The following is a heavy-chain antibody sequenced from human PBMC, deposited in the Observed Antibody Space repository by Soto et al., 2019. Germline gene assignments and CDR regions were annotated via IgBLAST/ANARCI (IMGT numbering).Heavy chain of an antibody. Sequence: SETLSLTCTVSGGSFSGYYWSWIRQPPGKGLEWIGDICNRGSTNYNPSLRSRVIISADTSKNQFSLILGSVTAADTAVYYCVNLGPGYHSGMDYWGQGTTVTVSS. V-gene: IGHV4-59*12. D-gene: IGHD3-16*01. CDR1: GGSFSGYY. CDR2: ICNRGST. CDR3: VNLGPGYHSGMDY. J-gene: IGHJ6*02.